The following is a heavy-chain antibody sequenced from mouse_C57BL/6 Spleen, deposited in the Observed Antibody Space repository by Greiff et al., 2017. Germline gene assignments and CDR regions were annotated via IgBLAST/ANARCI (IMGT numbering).Heavy chain of an antibody. CDR2: INPSTGGT. J-gene: IGHJ4*01. V-gene: IGHV1-42*01. D-gene: IGHD1-1*01. CDR3: ASLYGTVPYYAMDY. CDR1: GYSFTGYY. Sequence: EVQLQQSGPELVKPGASVKISCKASGYSFTGYYMNWVKRSPEKSLEWIGEINPSTGGTTYNQKFKAKATLTVDKSSSTAYMQLKSLTSEDSAVYYCASLYGTVPYYAMDYWGQGTSVTVSS.